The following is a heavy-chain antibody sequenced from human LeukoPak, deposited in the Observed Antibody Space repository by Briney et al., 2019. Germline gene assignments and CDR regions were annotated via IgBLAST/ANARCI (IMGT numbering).Heavy chain of an antibody. J-gene: IGHJ4*02. CDR1: GFTFSSNY. V-gene: IGHV3-53*01. Sequence: GGSLRLSCAASGFTFSSNYMSWVRQAPGKGLEWVSVIYSGGTTYYADSVKGRFTISRDDSKNTLYLQMNSLRAEDTAVYYCARMLISSGYYVDYWGQGTLVTVSS. CDR3: ARMLISSGYYVDY. CDR2: IYSGGTT. D-gene: IGHD3-22*01.